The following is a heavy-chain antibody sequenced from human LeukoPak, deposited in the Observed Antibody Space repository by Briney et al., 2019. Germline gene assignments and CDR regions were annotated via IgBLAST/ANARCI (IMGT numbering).Heavy chain of an antibody. CDR2: INPNSGDT. CDR1: GYTFTGYY. V-gene: IGHV1-2*02. CDR3: ARLGSTISTAN. D-gene: IGHD2-2*01. Sequence: GASVKVSCKTSGYTFTGYYIHWVRQAPGQGLEWMGWINPNSGDTKYARKFQGRVTLTRDTSISAAYMELNKLRSDDTAVYYCARLGSTISTANWGQGTLVTVSS. J-gene: IGHJ4*02.